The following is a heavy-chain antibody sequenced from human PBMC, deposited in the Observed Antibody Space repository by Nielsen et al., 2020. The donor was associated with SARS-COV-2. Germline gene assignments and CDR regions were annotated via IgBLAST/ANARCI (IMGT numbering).Heavy chain of an antibody. CDR2: ISYDGSNK. CDR3: AKDNVAGEGLNWYQPLRGFDY. CDR1: GFTFSSYA. D-gene: IGHD2-2*01. Sequence: GGSLRLSCAASGFTFSSYAMHWVRQAPGKGLEWVAVISYDGSNKYYADSVKGRFTISRDNSKNTLYLQMNSLRAEDTAVYYCAKDNVAGEGLNWYQPLRGFDYWGQGTLVTVSS. V-gene: IGHV3-30-3*01. J-gene: IGHJ4*02.